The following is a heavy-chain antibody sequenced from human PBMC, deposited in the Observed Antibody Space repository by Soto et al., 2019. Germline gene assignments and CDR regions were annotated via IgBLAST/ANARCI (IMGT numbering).Heavy chain of an antibody. CDR3: ARHLTGDLPIDY. D-gene: IGHD7-27*01. CDR1: GYTFTGYY. CDR2: INPNSGGT. Sequence: QVQLVQSGAEVKKPGASVKVSCKASGYTFTGYYMHWVRQAPGQGLEWMGWINPNSGGTNYAQKFQGRVTITADESTSTAYMELSSLRSEDTAVYYCARHLTGDLPIDYWGQGTLVTVSS. V-gene: IGHV1-2*02. J-gene: IGHJ4*02.